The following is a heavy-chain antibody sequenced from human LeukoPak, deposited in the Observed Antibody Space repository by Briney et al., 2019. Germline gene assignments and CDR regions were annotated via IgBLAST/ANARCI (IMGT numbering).Heavy chain of an antibody. CDR3: ARGYYSSSRIDY. J-gene: IGHJ4*02. CDR1: GSTFSHYS. V-gene: IGHV3-21*01. Sequence: KPGGSLRLSCAASGSTFSHYSMNWVRQAPGKGLEWVSSISSSSSYIYYADSVKGRFTISRDNAKNSLYLQMNSLRAEDTAVYYCARGYYSSSRIDYWGQGTLVTVSS. D-gene: IGHD6-13*01. CDR2: ISSSSSYI.